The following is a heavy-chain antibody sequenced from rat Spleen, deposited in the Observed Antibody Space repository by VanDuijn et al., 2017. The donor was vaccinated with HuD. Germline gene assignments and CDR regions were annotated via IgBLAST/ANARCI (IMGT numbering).Heavy chain of an antibody. Sequence: EVQLVESGGGLVQPGRSLKLSCAASGFTFSDYNMAWVRQAPKKGLEWVATISYDGSSTYYRDSVKGRFTISRDNPQSTLYLQMNGLRSEDTATYYCTRKYTTDYYWYFDFWGPGTMVTVSS. CDR3: TRKYTTDYYWYFDF. CDR1: GFTFSDYN. D-gene: IGHD1-6*01. V-gene: IGHV5-7*01. J-gene: IGHJ1*01. CDR2: ISYDGSST.